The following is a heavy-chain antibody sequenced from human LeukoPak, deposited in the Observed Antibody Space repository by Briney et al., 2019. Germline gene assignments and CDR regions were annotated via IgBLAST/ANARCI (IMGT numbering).Heavy chain of an antibody. D-gene: IGHD3-3*01. J-gene: IGHJ4*02. CDR3: ARDRGIKIFGVVDY. V-gene: IGHV3-7*01. CDR1: GFTFSDYA. CDR2: IKQDGSEK. Sequence: GGSLRLSCAASGFTFSDYAMHWVRQAPGKGLEWVANIKQDGSEKYYVDSVKGRFTISRDNAKNSLYLQMNSLRAEDTAVYYCARDRGIKIFGVVDYWGQGTLVTVSS.